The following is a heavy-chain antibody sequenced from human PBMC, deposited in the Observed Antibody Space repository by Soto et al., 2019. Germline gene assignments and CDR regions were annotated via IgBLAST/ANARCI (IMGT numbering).Heavy chain of an antibody. CDR1: GDTFNRYA. J-gene: IGHJ4*02. CDR3: ARGARFLEWLSFDH. Sequence: QVQLEQSGAEVKTLGSSVKVSCKASGDTFNRYAISWVRQAPGQGLEWMGGIIPIFGTANYAPQFQGRVTFTADESTSTAYMELTSLKSEDTAVYYCARGARFLEWLSFDHWGQGTLVTVSS. CDR2: IIPIFGTA. D-gene: IGHD3-3*01. V-gene: IGHV1-69*12.